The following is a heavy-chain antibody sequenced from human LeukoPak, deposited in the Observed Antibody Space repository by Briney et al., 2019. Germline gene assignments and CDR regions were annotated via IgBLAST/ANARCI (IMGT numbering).Heavy chain of an antibody. CDR2: IYASGTI. D-gene: IGHD2-15*01. Sequence: SETLSLTCTVSGGSISNYYWNWIRQPAGKGLEWIGRIYASGTINYNPSLKSRVTMSLDTSKSQSSLILSSVTAADTAVYYCARDNRYCSGGTCYSGRDYWGQGTLVTVSS. J-gene: IGHJ4*02. V-gene: IGHV4-4*07. CDR1: GGSISNYY. CDR3: ARDNRYCSGGTCYSGRDY.